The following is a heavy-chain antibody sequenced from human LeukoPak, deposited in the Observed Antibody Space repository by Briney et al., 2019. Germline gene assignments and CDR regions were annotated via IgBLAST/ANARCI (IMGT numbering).Heavy chain of an antibody. J-gene: IGHJ4*02. D-gene: IGHD3-22*01. Sequence: PGGSLRLSCAASGFTFSSYSMNWVRQAPGKGLEWVSSISSSSSYIYYADSVKGRFTISRDNAKNSLYLQMNSLRAEDTAVYYCARGHDSSGYYFGYWGQGTLVTVSS. CDR1: GFTFSSYS. V-gene: IGHV3-21*01. CDR3: ARGHDSSGYYFGY. CDR2: ISSSSSYI.